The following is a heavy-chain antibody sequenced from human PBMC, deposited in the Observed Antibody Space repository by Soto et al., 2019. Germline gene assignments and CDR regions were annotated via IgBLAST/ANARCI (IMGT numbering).Heavy chain of an antibody. J-gene: IGHJ4*02. V-gene: IGHV3-74*01. CDR1: GFTFSSYW. CDR3: ARVGVGHYEFDY. CDR2: IRTDGSST. Sequence: EVQLVESGGALVQPGGPLRLSCAASGFTFSSYWMHWVRQAPGEGLVWVSRIRTDGSSTSYPDSVKARFTISRDNAKNTMYLQLNSLRAEDTAVYYCARVGVGHYEFDYWGQGTLVTVSS. D-gene: IGHD3-16*01.